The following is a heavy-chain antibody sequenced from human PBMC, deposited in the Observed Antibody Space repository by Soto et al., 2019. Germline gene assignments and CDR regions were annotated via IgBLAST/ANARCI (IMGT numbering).Heavy chain of an antibody. D-gene: IGHD3-10*01. CDR3: VKGWFGDDPDY. CDR1: GFNFSSYG. Sequence: QVQLVESGGGVVQPGRSLRLSCAASGFNFSSYGIHWVRQAPGKGLEWVAIISYDGSNEYYGDSVKGRFTVSRDNSENKVYLQMNSLRTEDTALYYCVKGWFGDDPDYWGQGTLVTVSS. J-gene: IGHJ4*02. V-gene: IGHV3-30*18. CDR2: ISYDGSNE.